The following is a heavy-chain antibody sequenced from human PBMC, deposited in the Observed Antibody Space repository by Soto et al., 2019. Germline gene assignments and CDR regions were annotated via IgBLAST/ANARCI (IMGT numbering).Heavy chain of an antibody. J-gene: IGHJ4*02. CDR2: ISYDGSNK. Sequence: GGSLRLSCAASGFTFSSYGMHWVRQAPGKGLEWVAVISYDGSNKYYADSVKGRFTISRDNSKNTLYLQMNSLRADDTAVYYCARASKATYEDFDYWGQGTLVTVSS. D-gene: IGHD1-26*01. CDR3: ARASKATYEDFDY. V-gene: IGHV3-30*03. CDR1: GFTFSSYG.